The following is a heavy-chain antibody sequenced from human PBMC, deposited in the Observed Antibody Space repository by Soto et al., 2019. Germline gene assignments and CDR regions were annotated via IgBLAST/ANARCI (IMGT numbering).Heavy chain of an antibody. Sequence: PGGSLRLSCAASGFTVSSNFMSWVRQAPGKGLEWVSSSYSGGNSYYADSVKGRFTISRDDFMNTLYLQMNSLRAEDMAVYYCARGYGEGSYFSDFWGQGTLVTVSS. CDR3: ARGYGEGSYFSDF. V-gene: IGHV3-53*01. CDR1: GFTVSSNF. J-gene: IGHJ4*02. D-gene: IGHD3-10*01. CDR2: SYSGGNS.